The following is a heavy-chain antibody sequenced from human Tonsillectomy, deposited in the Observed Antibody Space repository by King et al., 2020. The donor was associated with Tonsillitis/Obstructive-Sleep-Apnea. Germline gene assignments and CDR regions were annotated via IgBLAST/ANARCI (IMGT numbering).Heavy chain of an antibody. D-gene: IGHD2-2*01. V-gene: IGHV3-23*04. J-gene: IGHJ3*02. Sequence: VQLVESGGGLVQPGGSLRLSCAASGFTFSSYAINWVRQAPGKGLEWVSAISGSGGSTYYADSVKGRSTISRDNSKNAVYLQMHSLRAEDTAVYYCARGRKFGSTTSYYAFDIWGQGTMVTVSS. CDR1: GFTFSSYA. CDR3: ARGRKFGSTTSYYAFDI. CDR2: ISGSGGST.